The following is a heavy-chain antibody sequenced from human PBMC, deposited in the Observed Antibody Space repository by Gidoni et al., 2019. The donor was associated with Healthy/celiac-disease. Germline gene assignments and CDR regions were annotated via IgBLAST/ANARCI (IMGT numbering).Heavy chain of an antibody. J-gene: IGHJ4*02. CDR2: ISSNGGST. CDR3: VKDSWVTTVTTVYYFDY. V-gene: IGHV3-64D*09. CDR1: GFTCSSYA. Sequence: EVQLVESGGGLVQPGGSLRLSWSASGFTCSSYAMHWVRQAPGKGLEYVSAISSNGGSTYYADSVKGRFTISRDNSKNTLYLQMSSLRAEDTAVYYCVKDSWVTTVTTVYYFDYWGQGTLVTVSS. D-gene: IGHD4-17*01.